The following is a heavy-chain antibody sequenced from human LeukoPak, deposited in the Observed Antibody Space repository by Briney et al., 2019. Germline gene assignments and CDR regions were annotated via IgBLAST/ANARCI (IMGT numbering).Heavy chain of an antibody. CDR2: ISGSGGST. V-gene: IGHV3-23*01. Sequence: LPGGSLRLSCAASGFTFSSYAMSWVRQAPGKGLERVSAISGSGGSTYYADYVKGRFTISRDNSKNTLYLKMNSLRAEDTAVYYCAKGEAYDFWSGHYNYWGQGTLVTVSS. CDR1: GFTFSSYA. J-gene: IGHJ4*02. D-gene: IGHD3-3*01. CDR3: AKGEAYDFWSGHYNY.